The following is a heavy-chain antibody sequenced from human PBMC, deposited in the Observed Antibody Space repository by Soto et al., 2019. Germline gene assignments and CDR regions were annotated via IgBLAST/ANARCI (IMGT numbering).Heavy chain of an antibody. J-gene: IGHJ5*02. CDR2: ISSSSSYI. CDR1: GFTFSSYS. CDR3: ARDMAPWNWFDP. V-gene: IGHV3-21*01. D-gene: IGHD3-10*01. Sequence: GGSLRLSCAASGFTFSSYSMNWVRQAPGKGLEWVSSISSSSSYIYYADSVKGRFTISRDNAKNSLYLQMNSLRAEDTAVYYCARDMAPWNWFDPWGQGTPVTVSS.